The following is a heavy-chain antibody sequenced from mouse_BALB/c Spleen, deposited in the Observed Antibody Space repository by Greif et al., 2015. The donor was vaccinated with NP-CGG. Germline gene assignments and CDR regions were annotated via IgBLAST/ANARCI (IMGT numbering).Heavy chain of an antibody. Sequence: EVNLVESGGGLVKPGGSLKLSCAASGFAFSSYDMSWVRQTPEKRLEWVAYISSGGGSTYYPDTVKGRFTISRDNAKNTLYLQMSSLKSEDTAMYYCARRYGSFAYWGQGTLVTVSA. CDR2: ISSGGGST. V-gene: IGHV5-12-1*01. CDR3: ARRYGSFAY. CDR1: GFAFSSYD. J-gene: IGHJ3*01. D-gene: IGHD2-10*02.